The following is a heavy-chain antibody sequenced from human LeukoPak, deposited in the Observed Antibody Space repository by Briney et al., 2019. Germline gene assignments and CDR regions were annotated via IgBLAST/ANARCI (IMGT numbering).Heavy chain of an antibody. J-gene: IGHJ6*02. Sequence: SETLSLTCTVSGGSISSSSYYWGWIHQPPGKGLEWIGSIYYSGSTYYNPSLKSRVTISVDTSKNQFSLKLSSVTAADTAVYYCARDAGHQLSRRNYYAMDVWGQGTTVTVSS. CDR1: GGSISSSSYY. D-gene: IGHD1-1*01. CDR3: ARDAGHQLSRRNYYAMDV. CDR2: IYYSGST. V-gene: IGHV4-39*02.